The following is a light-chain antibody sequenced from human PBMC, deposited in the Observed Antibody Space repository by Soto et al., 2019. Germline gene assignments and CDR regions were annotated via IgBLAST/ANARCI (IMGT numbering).Light chain of an antibody. Sequence: QSVLTQPASVSGSPGQSITISCTGTGSDIGNYNYVSWYQQHPGKAPKLMIYGVSNRPSGVSNRFSGSKSGNAASLTISGLQAEDEADYYCSSYTPYTTLGVFGGGTQLTVL. CDR2: GVS. V-gene: IGLV2-14*01. CDR3: SSYTPYTTLGV. J-gene: IGLJ3*02. CDR1: GSDIGNYNY.